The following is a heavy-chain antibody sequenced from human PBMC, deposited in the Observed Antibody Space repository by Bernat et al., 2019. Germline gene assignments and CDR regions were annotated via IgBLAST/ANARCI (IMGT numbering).Heavy chain of an antibody. J-gene: IGHJ5*02. CDR3: ARNRIRDIVLVPAAITTGWFDP. Sequence: EVQLVESGGGLVKPGGSLRLSCAASGFTFSSYSMNWVRQAPGKGLEWVSSISSSSSYIYYADSVKGRFTISRDNAKNLLYLQMNSLRAEDTAVYYCARNRIRDIVLVPAAITTGWFDPWGQGTLVTVSS. D-gene: IGHD2-2*01. V-gene: IGHV3-21*01. CDR2: ISSSSSYI. CDR1: GFTFSSYS.